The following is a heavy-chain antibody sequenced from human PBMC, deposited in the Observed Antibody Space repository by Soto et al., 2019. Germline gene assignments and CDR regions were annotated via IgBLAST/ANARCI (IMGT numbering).Heavy chain of an antibody. D-gene: IGHD3-22*01. CDR1: AFTFSSYA. CDR3: AKSPQVISTSFDY. V-gene: IGHV3-23*01. J-gene: IGHJ4*02. CDR2: ISGSGGTT. Sequence: PRGSLRLSCVASAFTFSSYALSWLRQAPGRGLEWVSAISGSGGTTYYADSVKGRFTISRDNSKNTLFLQMNSLRAEDAAIYYCAKSPQVISTSFDYWRQGSLVTVSS.